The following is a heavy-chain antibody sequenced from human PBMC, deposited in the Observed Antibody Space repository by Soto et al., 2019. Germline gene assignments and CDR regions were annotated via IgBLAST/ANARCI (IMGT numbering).Heavy chain of an antibody. CDR1: GFTFSDYY. CDR2: SSDSGTFT. J-gene: IGHJ4*02. CDR3: ARAGGNYNRLDY. Sequence: PGGSLRLSCAASGFTFSDYYMSWIRQAPGKGLEWLSYSSDSGTFTRYADSVKGRFSISRDNAKNSLYLQINSLRGEDTAIYYCARAGGNYNRLDYCRQGTRVTASS. D-gene: IGHD1-7*01. V-gene: IGHV3-11*06.